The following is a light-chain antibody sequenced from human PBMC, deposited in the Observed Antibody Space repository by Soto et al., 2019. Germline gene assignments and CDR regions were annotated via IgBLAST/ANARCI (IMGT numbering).Light chain of an antibody. J-gene: IGLJ2*01. Sequence: QSALTQPRSVSGSPGQSVTISCTGTSSDVGGYNYVSWYQQHPGKAPKLMIYDVSKRPSGVPHRFSGSKSGNTASLTISGLQAEDEADYYCCSSAGSSTVFGGGTKLTVL. V-gene: IGLV2-11*01. CDR1: SSDVGGYNY. CDR3: CSSAGSSTV. CDR2: DVS.